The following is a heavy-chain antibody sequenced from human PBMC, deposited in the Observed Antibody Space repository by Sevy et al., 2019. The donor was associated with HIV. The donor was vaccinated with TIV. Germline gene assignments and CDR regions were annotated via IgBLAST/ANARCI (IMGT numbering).Heavy chain of an antibody. J-gene: IGHJ4*02. V-gene: IGHV4-61*01. Sequence: SETLSLTCTVSGGSVSSGTYYWSWIRQPPGKGLEWIGYIYYSGSTNYNPTLKSRVTISVDTSKNQFSLKLSSVTAADTAVYYWAREPRSTIAARYFDYWGQRTLVTVSS. CDR2: IYYSGST. CDR1: GGSVSSGTYY. D-gene: IGHD6-6*01. CDR3: AREPRSTIAARYFDY.